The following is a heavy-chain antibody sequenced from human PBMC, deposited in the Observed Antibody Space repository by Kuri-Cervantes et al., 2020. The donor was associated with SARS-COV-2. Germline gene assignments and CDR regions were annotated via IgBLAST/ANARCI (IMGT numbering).Heavy chain of an antibody. CDR2: ISAYNGNT. CDR1: GYTFTSFS. V-gene: IGHV1-18*01. J-gene: IGHJ6*02. Sequence: ASVKVSCKASGYTFTSFSMNWVRQAPGQGLEWMGWISAYNGNTNYAQKLQGRVTMTTDTSTSTAYMELRSLRSDDTAVYYCARGFCGGDCYVYYYYYGMDVWGQGTTVTVSS. CDR3: ARGFCGGDCYVYYYYYGMDV. D-gene: IGHD2-21*02.